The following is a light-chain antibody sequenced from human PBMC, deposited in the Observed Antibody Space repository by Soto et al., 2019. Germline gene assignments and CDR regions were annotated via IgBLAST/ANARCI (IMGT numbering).Light chain of an antibody. CDR3: QQYATSPRT. CDR1: QSVSNAY. V-gene: IGKV3-20*01. Sequence: DIVLTQSPGTLSLSPGDRATLSCTASQSVSNAYVAWYQQKPGQAPRLLISGASFRAAGISDRFSGSGSGTGFTLTISRLEPEDFAVYYCQQYATSPRTFGQGTKVDTK. J-gene: IGKJ1*01. CDR2: GAS.